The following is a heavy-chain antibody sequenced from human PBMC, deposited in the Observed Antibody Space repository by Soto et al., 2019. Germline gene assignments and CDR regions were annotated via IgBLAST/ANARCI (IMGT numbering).Heavy chain of an antibody. CDR1: GFTFSSYA. D-gene: IGHD3-22*01. V-gene: IGHV3-23*01. CDR3: AKSPPGWDFYYDSSGYYYYFDY. Sequence: GSLRLSCATSGFTFSSYAMSWVRQAPGKGLEWVSGFSGSGGSTYYADSVKGRFTISRDNSKNTLYLQMNSLRAEDTAVYYCAKSPPGWDFYYDSSGYYYYFDYWGQGTLVTVSS. J-gene: IGHJ4*02. CDR2: FSGSGGST.